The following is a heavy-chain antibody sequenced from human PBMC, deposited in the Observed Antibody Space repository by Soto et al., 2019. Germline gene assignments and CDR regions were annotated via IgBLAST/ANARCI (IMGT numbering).Heavy chain of an antibody. J-gene: IGHJ4*02. CDR3: AKDSEYRGGGGFDY. D-gene: IGHD6-6*01. Sequence: EVQLLESGGGLVQPGGSLRVSCAASGFTFSTYAMSWVRQAPGKGLEWVSAISGGGSSTYYADSVKGRFTISRDKSKNTVDLQMNSLRAEDTAVYYCAKDSEYRGGGGFDYWGQGTLVTVSS. CDR2: ISGGGSST. CDR1: GFTFSTYA. V-gene: IGHV3-23*01.